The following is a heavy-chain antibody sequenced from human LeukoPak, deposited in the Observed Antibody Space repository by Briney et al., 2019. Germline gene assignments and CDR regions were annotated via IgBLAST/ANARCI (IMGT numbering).Heavy chain of an antibody. V-gene: IGHV4-34*01. D-gene: IGHD3-10*01. J-gene: IGHJ4*02. CDR2: INHSGNT. CDR3: ARGGRKIPGSSSCFVY. CDR1: GGSFSGYY. Sequence: SESLSLTCAVYGGSFSGYYWSWIRQPPGKGLEWVGEINHSGNTNYHPSLKSRVTISVDTSKNQFSLKLSSVTAADTAVYYCARGGRKIPGSSSCFVYWGQGTLVTVSS.